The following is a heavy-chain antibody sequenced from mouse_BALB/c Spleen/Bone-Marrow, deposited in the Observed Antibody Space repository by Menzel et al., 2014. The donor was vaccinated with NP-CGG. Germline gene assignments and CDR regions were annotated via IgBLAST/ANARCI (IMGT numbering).Heavy chain of an antibody. V-gene: IGHV5-9-2*01. CDR2: ITNGGNYT. CDR3: VRNYYGYDGYFDY. D-gene: IGHD2-2*01. J-gene: IGHJ2*01. Sequence: EVNLVESGGGLVKPGGSLKLSCTASGVSFXSYGMSWVRQTPEKRLEWVATITNGGNYTYYPDSVKGRFTISRDNVKNNLYLQMRRLRSEDTALYYCVRNYYGYDGYFDYWGQGTTLTVSS. CDR1: GVSFXSYG.